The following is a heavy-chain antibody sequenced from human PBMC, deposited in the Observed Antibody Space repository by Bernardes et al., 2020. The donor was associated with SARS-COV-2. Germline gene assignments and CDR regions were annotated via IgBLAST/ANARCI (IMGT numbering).Heavy chain of an antibody. D-gene: IGHD6-13*01. CDR3: ATLLAAADYYGMDV. J-gene: IGHJ6*02. CDR1: GFTFDDYA. CDR2: ISWNSGSI. Sequence: GGSLRLSCAASGFTFDDYAMHWVRQAPGKGLEWVSGISWNSGSIGYADPVKGRFTISRDNAKNSLYLQMNSLRAEDTALYYCATLLAAADYYGMDVWGQGTTVTVSS. V-gene: IGHV3-9*01.